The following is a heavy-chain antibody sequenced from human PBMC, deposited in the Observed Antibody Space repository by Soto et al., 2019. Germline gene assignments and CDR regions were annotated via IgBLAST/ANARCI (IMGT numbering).Heavy chain of an antibody. CDR1: GYTFTSYG. CDR2: ISAYNGNT. J-gene: IGHJ6*02. V-gene: IGHV1-18*01. Sequence: QVQLVQSGAEVKKPGASVKVSCKASGYTFTSYGISWVRQAPGQGLEWMGWISAYNGNTNYAQKLQGRVTMTTATSTRTAYMELRSLRADDTAVYCWARDLVGSSGWLYYYNGMDVWGQGTTVTVSS. CDR3: ARDLVGSSGWLYYYNGMDV. D-gene: IGHD6-19*01.